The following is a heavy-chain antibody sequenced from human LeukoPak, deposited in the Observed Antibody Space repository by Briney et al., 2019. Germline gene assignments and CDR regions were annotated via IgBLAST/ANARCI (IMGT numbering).Heavy chain of an antibody. CDR3: MRHEEEDGYNAKPFDF. D-gene: IGHD5-24*01. V-gene: IGHV4-39*01. CDR1: GGSISNSNYY. CDR2: IYYSGNT. Sequence: PSETLSLTCTVSGGSISNSNYYWGWVRQPPGKGLEWIGTIYYSGNTYYTPSLKSRVTISVDTSKNQFSLRLSSVTAADTAVYFCMRHEEEDGYNAKPFDFWGQGTLVTVFS. J-gene: IGHJ4*02.